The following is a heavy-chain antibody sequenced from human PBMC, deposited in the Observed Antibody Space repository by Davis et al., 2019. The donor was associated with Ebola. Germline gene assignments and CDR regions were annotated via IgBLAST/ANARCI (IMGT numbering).Heavy chain of an antibody. CDR2: LYRDGRT. CDR3: ARHASGDFWYFGL. V-gene: IGHV3-53*01. Sequence: PGGSLRLSCAASGFIVSDNYMSWVRQAPGKGPEWVSVLYRDGRTYYADSVKGRFTISRDDSKNTLYLQMSSLRAEDTAVYYCARHASGDFWYFGLWGRGTLVTVSS. CDR1: GFIVSDNY. D-gene: IGHD4-17*01. J-gene: IGHJ2*01.